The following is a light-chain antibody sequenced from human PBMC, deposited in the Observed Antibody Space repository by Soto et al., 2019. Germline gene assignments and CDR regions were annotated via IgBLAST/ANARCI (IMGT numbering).Light chain of an antibody. Sequence: EIVLTQYTGTLSLSPGGRATLSCRASQSVSRRLAWYQHRPGQSPRLLISGASMRASGVPVRFSGSGSGTDFTLTISRLEPEDFAVYYCQHYGETPITFGLGTRLEV. V-gene: IGKV3-20*01. CDR2: GAS. J-gene: IGKJ5*01. CDR3: QHYGETPIT. CDR1: QSVSRR.